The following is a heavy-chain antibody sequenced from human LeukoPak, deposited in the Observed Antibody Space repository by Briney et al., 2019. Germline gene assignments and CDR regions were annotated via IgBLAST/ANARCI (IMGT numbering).Heavy chain of an antibody. CDR1: GYTFTGYY. D-gene: IGHD6-19*01. V-gene: IGHV1-2*02. J-gene: IGHJ4*02. Sequence: GASVKVSCKASGYTFTGYYMHWVRQAPGQGLEWMGWINPNSGGTNYAQKFQGGVTMTRDTSISTAYMELSRLRSDDTAVYYCARSTTTVAGTNFDYWGQGTLVTVSS. CDR3: ARSTTTVAGTNFDY. CDR2: INPNSGGT.